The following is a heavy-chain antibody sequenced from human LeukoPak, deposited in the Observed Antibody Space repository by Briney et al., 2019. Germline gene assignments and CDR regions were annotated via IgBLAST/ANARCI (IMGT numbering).Heavy chain of an antibody. J-gene: IGHJ2*01. Sequence: SETLSLTCTVFGGSISSSSYYWGWIRQPPGKGLEWIGSIYYSGRTYYNPSLKSRVTISVDTSKNQFSLKLSSVTAADTAVYYCARQQGGRWYFDLWGRGTLVTVSS. CDR1: GGSISSSSYY. CDR2: IYYSGRT. V-gene: IGHV4-39*01. D-gene: IGHD1-26*01. CDR3: ARQQGGRWYFDL.